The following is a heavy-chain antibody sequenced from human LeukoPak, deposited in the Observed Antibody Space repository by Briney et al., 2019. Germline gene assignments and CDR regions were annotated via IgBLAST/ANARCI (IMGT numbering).Heavy chain of an antibody. CDR1: GFTFSNYA. CDR3: AKDWRVNDSNGYPDY. V-gene: IGHV3-23*01. D-gene: IGHD3-22*01. CDR2: ISGSGGNT. Sequence: PGGSLRLSRAASGFTFSNYAMSWVRQAPGKGLEWVSTISGSGGNTYYADSVKGRFFISRDNSKNTLYLQMNTLGAEDTALYYCAKDWRVNDSNGYPDYWGQGTLVTVSS. J-gene: IGHJ4*02.